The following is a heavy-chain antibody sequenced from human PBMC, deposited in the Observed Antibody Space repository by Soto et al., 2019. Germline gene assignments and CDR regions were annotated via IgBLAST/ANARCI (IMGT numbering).Heavy chain of an antibody. D-gene: IGHD2-15*01. CDR1: GGTFSSYA. Sequence: QVQLVQSGAEVKKPGSSVKVSCKASGGTFSSYAISWVRQAPGQGLEWMGGIIPIFGTANYAQKFQGRVTITADESTSTAYMELSSLRSEDTAVYYCARGGVSLGDIVVVVAATPIMDVWGQGTTVTVSS. CDR2: IIPIFGTA. CDR3: ARGGVSLGDIVVVVAATPIMDV. J-gene: IGHJ6*02. V-gene: IGHV1-69*01.